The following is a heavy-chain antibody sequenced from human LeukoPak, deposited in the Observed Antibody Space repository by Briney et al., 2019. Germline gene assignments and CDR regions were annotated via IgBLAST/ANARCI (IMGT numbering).Heavy chain of an antibody. J-gene: IGHJ4*02. CDR3: ARGPYSSSSTHYFDY. CDR2: ISAYNGNT. D-gene: IGHD6-13*01. CDR1: GYTFTSYG. Sequence: ASVKVSCKASGYTFTSYGISWVRQAPGQGLEWMGWISAYNGNTNYAQKLQGRVTMTTDTSTSTAYMELRSLRSDDTAVYYCARGPYSSSSTHYFDYWGQGTLVTVSS. V-gene: IGHV1-18*01.